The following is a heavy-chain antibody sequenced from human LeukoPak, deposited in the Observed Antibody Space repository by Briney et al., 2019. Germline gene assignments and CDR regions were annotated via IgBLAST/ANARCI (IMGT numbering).Heavy chain of an antibody. CDR1: GFTFSSYW. CDR3: ASGLGPYYGSGSYYFDY. CDR2: IKQDGSEK. Sequence: GGSLRLSCAASGFTFSSYWMSWVRQAPGKGLEWVVNIKQDGSEKYYVDSVKGRFTISRDNAKNSLYLQMNSLRAEDTAVYYCASGLGPYYGSGSYYFDYWGQGTLVTVSS. D-gene: IGHD3-10*01. J-gene: IGHJ4*02. V-gene: IGHV3-7*01.